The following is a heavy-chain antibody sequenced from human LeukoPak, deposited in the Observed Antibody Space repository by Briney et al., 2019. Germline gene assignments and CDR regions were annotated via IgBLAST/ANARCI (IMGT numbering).Heavy chain of an antibody. J-gene: IGHJ3*02. Sequence: SETLSLTCTVSGGSISSSSYYWGWIRQPPGRGLEWIGSIYYSGSTYYNPSLKSRVTISVDTSKNQFSLKLSSVTAADTAVYYCARQEIAVAGRGAFDIWGQGTMVTVSS. D-gene: IGHD6-19*01. V-gene: IGHV4-39*01. CDR3: ARQEIAVAGRGAFDI. CDR2: IYYSGST. CDR1: GGSISSSSYY.